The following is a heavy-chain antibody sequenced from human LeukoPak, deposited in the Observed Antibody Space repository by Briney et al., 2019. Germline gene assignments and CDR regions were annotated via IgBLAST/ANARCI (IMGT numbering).Heavy chain of an antibody. CDR2: INPNSGGT. CDR1: GYTFTGYY. D-gene: IGHD3-3*01. CDR3: ASGFTDTIFGVVKDAFDI. Sequence: ASVKDSCKASGYTFTGYYMYWVRQAPGQGLEWMGRINPNSGGTNYAQKFQGRVTMTRDTSISTAYMELSRLRSDDTAVYYCASGFTDTIFGVVKDAFDIWGQGTMVTVSS. V-gene: IGHV1-2*06. J-gene: IGHJ3*02.